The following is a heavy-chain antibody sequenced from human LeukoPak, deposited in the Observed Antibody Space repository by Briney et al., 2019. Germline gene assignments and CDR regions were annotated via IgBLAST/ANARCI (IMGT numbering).Heavy chain of an antibody. CDR1: GGSISSYY. J-gene: IGHJ4*02. V-gene: IGHV4-59*01. D-gene: IGHD6-19*01. CDR2: IYYSGST. Sequence: PSETLSLTCTVSGGSISSYYWSWLRQPPGKGLEWIGYIYYSGSTNYNPSLKSRVTISVDTSKNQFSLKLSSVTAADTAVYYCARVKSSGFYFDYWGQGTLVTVSS. CDR3: ARVKSSGFYFDY.